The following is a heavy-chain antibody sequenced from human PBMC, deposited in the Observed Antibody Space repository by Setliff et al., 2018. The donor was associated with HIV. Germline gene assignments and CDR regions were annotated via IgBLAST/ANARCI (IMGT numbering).Heavy chain of an antibody. J-gene: IGHJ3*02. CDR3: ARDYIHVFDI. CDR2: INSASGGT. Sequence: ASVKVSCKASGYTFTDNYIHWVRQAPGQGLEWMAWINSASGGTNYAQNFQGRVTVTRYTSINTVYLEVTGLKSDDTAVYYCARDYIHVFDIWGQGTMVTVSS. CDR1: GYTFTDNY. V-gene: IGHV1-2*02.